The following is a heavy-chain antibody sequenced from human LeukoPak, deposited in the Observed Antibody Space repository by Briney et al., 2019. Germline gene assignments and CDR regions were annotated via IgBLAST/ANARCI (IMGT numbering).Heavy chain of an antibody. V-gene: IGHV3-30-3*01. D-gene: IGHD3-22*01. CDR2: ISYDGSNK. CDR1: GFTFSSYA. CDR3: ARGQPNYDSSGYPEYFQH. J-gene: IGHJ1*01. Sequence: AGGSLRLSCAASGFTFSSYAMHWVRQAPGKGLEWVAVISYDGSNKYYADSVKGRFTISRDNSKNTLYLQMNSLRAEDTAVYYCARGQPNYDSSGYPEYFQHWGQGTLVTVSS.